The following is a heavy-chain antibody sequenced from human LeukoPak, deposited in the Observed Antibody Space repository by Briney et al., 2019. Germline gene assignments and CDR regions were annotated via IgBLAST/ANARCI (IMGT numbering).Heavy chain of an antibody. Sequence: GESLKISCKVSGYILTNNWIGWVRQVPGKGLEWMGLIYPGNSDTKYSPSFQGQVTISADKSISTAYLQWSSLKASDTAMYYCARLSGIAVAGRVRISGWFDPWGQGTLVTVSS. J-gene: IGHJ5*02. CDR1: GYILTNNW. CDR3: ARLSGIAVAGRVRISGWFDP. CDR2: IYPGNSDT. D-gene: IGHD6-19*01. V-gene: IGHV5-51*01.